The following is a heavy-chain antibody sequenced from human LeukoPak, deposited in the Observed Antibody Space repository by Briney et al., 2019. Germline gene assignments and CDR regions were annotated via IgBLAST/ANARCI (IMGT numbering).Heavy chain of an antibody. CDR2: IYHSGST. CDR1: GYSISSGYY. V-gene: IGHV4-38-2*01. Sequence: PSETLSLTCAVSGYSISSGYYWGWIRQPPGKGLEWIGSIYHSGSTYYNPSLKSRVTISVDTSKNQFSLKLSSVTAADTAVYYCARRLRHYDSSGYYYPPDAFDIWGQGAMVTVSS. CDR3: ARRLRHYDSSGYYYPPDAFDI. J-gene: IGHJ3*02. D-gene: IGHD3-22*01.